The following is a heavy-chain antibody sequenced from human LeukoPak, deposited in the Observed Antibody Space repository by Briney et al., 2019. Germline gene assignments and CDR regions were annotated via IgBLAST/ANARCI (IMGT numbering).Heavy chain of an antibody. D-gene: IGHD3-22*01. V-gene: IGHV3-23*01. CDR3: AKALRTYYDSSGPLYYYYGMDV. CDR2: IGGSGGST. J-gene: IGHJ6*02. Sequence: GGSLRLSCAASGFTFSSYAMSWVRQAPGKGLEWVSAIGGSGGSTYYADSVKGRFTISRDNSKNTLYLQMNSLRAEDTAVYYCAKALRTYYDSSGPLYYYYGMDVWGQGTTVTVSS. CDR1: GFTFSSYA.